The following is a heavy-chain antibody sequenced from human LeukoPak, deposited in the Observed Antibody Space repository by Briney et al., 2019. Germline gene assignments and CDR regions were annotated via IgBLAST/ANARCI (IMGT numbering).Heavy chain of an antibody. CDR3: TTIADSGPTVD. CDR2: IKRKTDGSTT. Sequence: PGGSLRLSCAASGFTFSHAWMSWVRQAPGKGLEWVGRIKRKTDGSTTDYAAPVKGRFTISRDDSKNTLYLQMNSLKTEDTAVYYCTTIADSGPTVDWGQGTLVTVSS. J-gene: IGHJ4*02. D-gene: IGHD1-26*01. V-gene: IGHV3-15*01. CDR1: GFTFSHAW.